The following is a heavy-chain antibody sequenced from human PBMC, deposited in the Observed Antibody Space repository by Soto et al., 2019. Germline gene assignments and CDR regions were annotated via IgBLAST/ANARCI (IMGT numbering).Heavy chain of an antibody. CDR2: IWYDGSNK. D-gene: IGHD3-10*01. CDR3: ARDHKDFQGFGGFDY. Sequence: QVQLVESGGGVVQPGRSLRLSCAASGFTFSSYSMHWVRQAPGKGLEWVAVIWYDGSNKYYADSVKGRFTISRDNSKNTLYLQMNSLRAEDTAVYYCARDHKDFQGFGGFDYWGQGTLVTVSS. J-gene: IGHJ4*02. V-gene: IGHV3-33*01. CDR1: GFTFSSYS.